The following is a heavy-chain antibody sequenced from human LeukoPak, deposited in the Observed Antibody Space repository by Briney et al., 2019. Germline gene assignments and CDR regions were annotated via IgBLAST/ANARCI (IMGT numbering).Heavy chain of an antibody. CDR3: ARVWLSSGSYWYFDF. D-gene: IGHD3-22*01. CDR1: GGSISSNY. Sequence: PSETLSLTCTVSGGSISSNYWSWLRQPAGKGLEYIGRIYSSGNTNYNPSLKSRVTMSVDTSKNQFSLLLHSVTAADTAVYYCARVWLSSGSYWYFDFWGRGTLVIVSS. V-gene: IGHV4-4*07. J-gene: IGHJ2*01. CDR2: IYSSGNT.